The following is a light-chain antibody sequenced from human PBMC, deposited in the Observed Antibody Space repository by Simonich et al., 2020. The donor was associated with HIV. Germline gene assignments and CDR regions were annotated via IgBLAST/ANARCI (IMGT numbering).Light chain of an antibody. V-gene: IGKV1-33*01. CDR2: AAS. CDR3: QQYDNLPWT. CDR1: HDISND. J-gene: IGKJ1*01. Sequence: DIQMTQSPSSLSASVGDRVTITCQASHDISNDLNWYQQKPGKAPKLLIYAASNLETGVPSRFSGSGSGTDFTFTISSLQPEDIATYYCQQYDNLPWTFGQGTKVEIK.